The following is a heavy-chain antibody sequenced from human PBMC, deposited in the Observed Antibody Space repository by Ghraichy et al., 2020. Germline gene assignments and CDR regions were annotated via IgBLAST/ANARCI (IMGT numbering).Heavy chain of an antibody. D-gene: IGHD5-12*01. V-gene: IGHV4-39*01. J-gene: IGHJ6*02. CDR2: IYYSGST. CDR3: ARQPPGGYSGPYYYGMDV. CDR1: GGSISSSSYY. Sequence: SETLSLTCTVSGGSISSSSYYWGWIRQPPGKGLEWIGNIYYSGSTYYNPSLKSRVSVSIDTSKNQFSLKLNSVTAADTAVYYCARQPPGGYSGPYYYGMDVWGQGTTVTVSS.